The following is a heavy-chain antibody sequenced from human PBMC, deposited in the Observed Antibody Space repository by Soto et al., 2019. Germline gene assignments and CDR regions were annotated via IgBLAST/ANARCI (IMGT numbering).Heavy chain of an antibody. V-gene: IGHV1-2*02. D-gene: IGHD2-2*01. J-gene: IGHJ5*02. CDR1: GYTFTGYY. CDR2: INPNSGGT. Sequence: ASVKVSCKASGYTFTGYYMHWVRQAPGQGLEWMGWINPNSGGTNYAKKFQGRVTMTRDTSISTAYKELSRLRSDDKAVYYCASLCSSTSFSTNWFDPWGQGTLVTVSS. CDR3: ASLCSSTSFSTNWFDP.